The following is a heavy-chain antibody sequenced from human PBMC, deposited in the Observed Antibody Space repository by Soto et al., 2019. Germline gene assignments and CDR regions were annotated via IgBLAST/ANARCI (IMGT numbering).Heavy chain of an antibody. D-gene: IGHD5-18*01. CDR2: ISAYNGNN. J-gene: IGHJ4*02. CDR3: ASSLLVGYGLEGESD. V-gene: IGHV1-18*01. Sequence: QVQLVQSGAEVKKPGASVKVACKASGYTFTSYGISWVRQAPGQGLEWTGWISAYNGNNNYAQQLQCRVTMTTDTSTITAYMEPRSLRSEDTAVYYCASSLLVGYGLEGESDWGQGTLVSVSS. CDR1: GYTFTSYG.